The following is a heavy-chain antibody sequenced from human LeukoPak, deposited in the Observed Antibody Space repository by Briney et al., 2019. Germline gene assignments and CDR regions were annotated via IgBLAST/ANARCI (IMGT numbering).Heavy chain of an antibody. V-gene: IGHV4-59*01. J-gene: IGHJ4*02. D-gene: IGHD5-18*01. CDR3: ARDMRIGHPAMVFDY. CDR1: GGSISSYY. CDR2: IYYSGST. Sequence: SETLSLTCTVAGGSISSYYWSWIRQPPGKGLGWIGYIYYSGSTNYNPSLKSRFTISVDASTNQFSLKLRSVTAADTAVYYCARDMRIGHPAMVFDYWGQGTLVTVSS.